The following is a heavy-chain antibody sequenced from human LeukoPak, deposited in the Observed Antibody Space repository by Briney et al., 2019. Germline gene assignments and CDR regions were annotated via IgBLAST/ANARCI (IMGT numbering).Heavy chain of an antibody. CDR2: INHSGST. V-gene: IGHV4-34*01. J-gene: IGHJ5*02. D-gene: IGHD4-17*01. Sequence: SETLSLTCAVYGGSFSGYFWSWIRQPPGKGLEWIGEINHSGSTNYNPSLKSRVTISVDTSKNQFSLKLSSVTAADTAVYSCARGLTAVTTFNWFDPWGQGTLVAVSS. CDR1: GGSFSGYF. CDR3: ARGLTAVTTFNWFDP.